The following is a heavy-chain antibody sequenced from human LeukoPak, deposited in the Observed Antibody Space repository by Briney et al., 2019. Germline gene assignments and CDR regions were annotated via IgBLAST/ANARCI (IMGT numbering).Heavy chain of an antibody. Sequence: SQTLSLTCAVSGGSISSGGYSWSWIRQPPGKGLEWIGYIYHSGSTYYNPSLKSRVTISVDRSKNQFSLKLSSVTAADTAVYYCARGESMVATWDYWGQGTLVTVSS. D-gene: IGHD5-12*01. CDR1: GGSISSGGYS. CDR2: IYHSGST. V-gene: IGHV4-30-2*01. J-gene: IGHJ4*02. CDR3: ARGESMVATWDY.